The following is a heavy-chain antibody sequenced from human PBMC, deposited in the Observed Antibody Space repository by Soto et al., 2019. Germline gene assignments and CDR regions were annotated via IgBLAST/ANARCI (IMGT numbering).Heavy chain of an antibody. D-gene: IGHD3-16*01. V-gene: IGHV3-30-3*01. CDR2: ISYDGSNK. CDR3: ARDWGLAAAPFDY. J-gene: IGHJ4*02. CDR1: GFTFSSYA. Sequence: GGSLRLSCAASGFTFSSYAMHWVRQAPGKGLEWVAVISYDGSNKYYADSVKGRFTISRDNSKNTLYLQMNSLRAEDTAVYYCARDWGLAAAPFDYWGQGTLVTVSS.